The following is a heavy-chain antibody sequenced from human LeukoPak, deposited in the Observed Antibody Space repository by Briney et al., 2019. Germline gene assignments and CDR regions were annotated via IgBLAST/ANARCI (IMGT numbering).Heavy chain of an antibody. CDR1: GFTFSSCS. CDR2: ISSSGSIT. D-gene: IGHD3-16*01. J-gene: IGHJ4*02. V-gene: IGHV3-48*04. Sequence: PGGSLRLSCAASGFTFSSCSMNWVRQAPGKGLEWLSYISSSGSITYSADSVKGRFTISRDNAKSSLFLQMNSLRAEDTAVYYCVRDKPGGFDYWGQGTLVTVSS. CDR3: VRDKPGGFDY.